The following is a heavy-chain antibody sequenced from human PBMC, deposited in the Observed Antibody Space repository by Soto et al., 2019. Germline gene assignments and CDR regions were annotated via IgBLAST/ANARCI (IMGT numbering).Heavy chain of an antibody. D-gene: IGHD6-13*01. CDR3: TRDPGAGVAAAGTESFAFDI. CDR2: IRSKAYGGTT. CDR1: GFTFGDYA. V-gene: IGHV3-49*03. J-gene: IGHJ3*02. Sequence: GGSLRLSCTASGFTFGDYAMSWFRQAPGKGLEWVGFIRSKAYGGTTEYAASVKGRFTISRDDSKSIAYLQMNSLKTEDTAVYYCTRDPGAGVAAAGTESFAFDIWGQGTMVTVSS.